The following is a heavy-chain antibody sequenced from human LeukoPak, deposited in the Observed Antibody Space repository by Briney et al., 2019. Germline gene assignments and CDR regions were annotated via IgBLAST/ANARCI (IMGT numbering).Heavy chain of an antibody. J-gene: IGHJ4*02. V-gene: IGHV1-46*01. CDR2: INPSGGST. CDR1: GYTFTSYY. D-gene: IGHD6-19*01. Sequence: ASVKDSCKASGYTFTSYYMHWVRQAPGQGLEWMGIINPSGGSTSYAQKFQGRVTMTRDTSTSTVYMELSSLRSEDTAVYYCASAVAGMGDYFDYWGQGTLVTVSS. CDR3: ASAVAGMGDYFDY.